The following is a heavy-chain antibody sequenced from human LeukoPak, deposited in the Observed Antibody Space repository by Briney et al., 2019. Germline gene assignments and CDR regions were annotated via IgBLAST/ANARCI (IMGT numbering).Heavy chain of an antibody. CDR2: ISAYNGNT. CDR1: GYTFTSYG. Sequence: GASVKVSCKASGYTFTSYGISWVRQAPGQGLEWMGWISAYNGNTNYAQKLQGRVTMTTDTSTSTAYMELRSLRSDDTAVYYCARDGVFHDIVATIDPGEFDYWGQGTLVTVSS. V-gene: IGHV1-18*01. CDR3: ARDGVFHDIVATIDPGEFDY. D-gene: IGHD5-12*01. J-gene: IGHJ4*02.